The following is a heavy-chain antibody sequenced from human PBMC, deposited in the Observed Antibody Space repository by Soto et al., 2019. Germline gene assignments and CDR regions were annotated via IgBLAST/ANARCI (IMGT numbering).Heavy chain of an antibody. V-gene: IGHV4-30-4*01. CDR3: ARGGHVGSATSCCHNF. Sequence: PSETLSLTCPVSGYSISSGFYYWTWIRQTPGKGLEWIGYTFHSGATYFNSSLEGRVSISVDTSKNQFFLKLTSVTAADTAVYYCARGGHVGSATSCCHNFWGQGTLVTVSS. J-gene: IGHJ4*02. CDR2: TFHSGAT. D-gene: IGHD2-2*01. CDR1: GYSISSGFYY.